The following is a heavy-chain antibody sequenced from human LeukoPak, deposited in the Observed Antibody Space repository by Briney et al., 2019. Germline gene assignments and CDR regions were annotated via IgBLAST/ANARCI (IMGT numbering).Heavy chain of an antibody. D-gene: IGHD1-26*01. J-gene: IGHJ4*02. CDR2: ISAYNGNT. CDR1: GYTFTSHG. CDR3: ARDKWELLGGDY. Sequence: ASVTVSCKASGYTFTSHGISWVRHAPGQGLEWMGWISAYNGNTNYAQKLQGRVTMTTDTSTSTAYMELRSLRSDDTAVYYCARDKWELLGGDYWGQGTLVTVSS. V-gene: IGHV1-18*01.